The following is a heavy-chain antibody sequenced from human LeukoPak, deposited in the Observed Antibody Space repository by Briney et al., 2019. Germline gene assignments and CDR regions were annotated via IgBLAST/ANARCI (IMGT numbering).Heavy chain of an antibody. CDR2: IGSSGDSI. V-gene: IGHV3-11*04. D-gene: IGHD6-13*01. Sequence: PGGSLRLSCAASGFTFNDYYMSWIRQAPGKGLEWISYIGSSGDSINYADSVKGQFTISRDNAKNSLSLQMNSLRAEDTAVYYCARGRTSGSSWPFDYWGQGTPVTVSS. J-gene: IGHJ4*02. CDR1: GFTFNDYY. CDR3: ARGRTSGSSWPFDY.